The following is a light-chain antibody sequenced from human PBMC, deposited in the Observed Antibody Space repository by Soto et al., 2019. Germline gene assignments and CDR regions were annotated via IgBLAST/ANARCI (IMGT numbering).Light chain of an antibody. CDR3: AAWDDSLSGYV. CDR1: SSNIGSSY. CDR2: RGD. Sequence: QSVLTQPPSASGTPGQRVTISCAGSSSNIGSSYVYWYQQLPGTAPKLVICRGDQRPSGVPDRFSGSKSGTSASLAISGLRSDDEADYYCAAWDDSLSGYVFGTGTKLTVL. V-gene: IGLV1-47*01. J-gene: IGLJ1*01.